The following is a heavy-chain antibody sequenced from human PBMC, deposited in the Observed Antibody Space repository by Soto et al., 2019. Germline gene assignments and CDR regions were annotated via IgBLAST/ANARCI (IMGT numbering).Heavy chain of an antibody. CDR2: IYSGGST. CDR3: ARDRTGYSSRWSQLPVGMDV. CDR1: GFTVSSNY. V-gene: IGHV3-53*01. J-gene: IGHJ6*02. Sequence: GGSLRLSCAASGFTVSSNYMSWVRQAPGKGLEWVSVIYSGGSTYYADSVKGRFTISRDNSKNTLYLQMNSLRAEDTAVYYCARDRTGYSSRWSQLPVGMDVWGQGTTVTVSS. D-gene: IGHD6-13*01.